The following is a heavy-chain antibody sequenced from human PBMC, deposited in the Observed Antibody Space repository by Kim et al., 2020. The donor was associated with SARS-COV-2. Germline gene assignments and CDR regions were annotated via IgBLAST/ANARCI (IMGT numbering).Heavy chain of an antibody. Sequence: GGFLRLSCAASGFTFSRYEMNWVRQAPGKGLEWIAYISNSGSPTYYADSAKGRFTISRDNAQNSVYLQMNSLRDEDTAVYYCARDPRYGGSYPDYWGRGTLVTVSS. CDR3: ARDPRYGGSYPDY. CDR2: ISNSGSPT. D-gene: IGHD1-26*01. J-gene: IGHJ4*02. CDR1: GFTFSRYE. V-gene: IGHV3-48*03.